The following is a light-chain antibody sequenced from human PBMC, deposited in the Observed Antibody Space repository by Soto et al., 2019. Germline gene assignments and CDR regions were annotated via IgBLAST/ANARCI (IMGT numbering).Light chain of an antibody. CDR1: QSVSNS. CDR2: AAS. J-gene: IGKJ4*01. Sequence: DIQMTQSPSSLSASAGDRVTITCRASQSVSNSLNWYQQKPGKAPNLLIYAASTLQSGVPSRFSGSGSGTDFTLTIGSLQPEDFAVYYCHQYNYWPPLTFGGGTKVDIK. CDR3: HQYNYWPPLT. V-gene: IGKV1-39*01.